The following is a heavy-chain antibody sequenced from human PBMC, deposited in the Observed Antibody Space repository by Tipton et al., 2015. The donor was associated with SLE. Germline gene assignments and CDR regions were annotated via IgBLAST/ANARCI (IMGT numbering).Heavy chain of an antibody. Sequence: TLSLTCTVSGGSVSSGGYYWSWIRQHPGKGLEWIGYIYYSGNTYYNPSLKSRVTISVDTSKNQFSLKLSSVTAADTAVYYCARDGEDTVVIATYYGMDVWGQGTTVTVSS. V-gene: IGHV4-31*03. CDR3: ARDGEDTVVIATYYGMDV. CDR2: IYYSGNT. D-gene: IGHD2-21*01. CDR1: GGSVSSGGYY. J-gene: IGHJ6*02.